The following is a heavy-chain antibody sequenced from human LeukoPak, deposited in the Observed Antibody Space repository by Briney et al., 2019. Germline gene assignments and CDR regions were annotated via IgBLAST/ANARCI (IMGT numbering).Heavy chain of an antibody. V-gene: IGHV1-18*04. CDR1: GYTFTSYG. CDR2: ISAYNGNT. Sequence: ASVKVSCKSSGYTFTSYGISWVRQAPGQGLEWMGWISAYNGNTNYAQKLQGRVTMTTDTSTRKAYMELRSLRSDDTAVYYCARVGQWLVQGRGASDYWGQGTLVTVSS. D-gene: IGHD6-19*01. J-gene: IGHJ4*02. CDR3: ARVGQWLVQGRGASDY.